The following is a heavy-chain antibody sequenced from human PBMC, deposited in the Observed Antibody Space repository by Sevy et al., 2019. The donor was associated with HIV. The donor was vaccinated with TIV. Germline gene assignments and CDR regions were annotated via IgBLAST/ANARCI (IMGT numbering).Heavy chain of an antibody. Sequence: GGSLRPSCGVSGFSFSSYDIHWVRQAPGKGLEWVAVIWYDGTNKYYGDSVKGRFTIFRDNSENTVYLHMNTLRDEDTAIYYCARGPYYSDSSGYINYWGQGTLVTVSS. CDR2: IWYDGTNK. V-gene: IGHV3-33*08. J-gene: IGHJ4*02. D-gene: IGHD3-22*01. CDR3: ARGPYYSDSSGYINY. CDR1: GFSFSSYD.